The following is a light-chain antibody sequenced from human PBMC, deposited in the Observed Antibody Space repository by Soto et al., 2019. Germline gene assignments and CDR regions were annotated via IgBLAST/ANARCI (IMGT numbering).Light chain of an antibody. J-gene: IGLJ1*01. V-gene: IGLV2-23*01. CDR1: SSDVGSYNL. CDR2: EGS. Sequence: QSVLTQPASVSGSPGQSITISCTGTSSDVGSYNLVSWYQQHPGKAPKLMIYEGSKRPSGVSNRFSGSKSGNTASLTISGLQAEDEADYYCCSYAGSSTSYVFGNGTKVT. CDR3: CSYAGSSTSYV.